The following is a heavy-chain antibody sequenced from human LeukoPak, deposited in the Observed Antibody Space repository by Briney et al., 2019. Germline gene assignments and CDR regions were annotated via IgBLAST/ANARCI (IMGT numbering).Heavy chain of an antibody. D-gene: IGHD3-10*01. V-gene: IGHV1-69*13. CDR1: GGTFSSYA. J-gene: IGHJ6*03. CDR2: IIPIFGTA. CDR3: ARADYYYGSGSDYYYYMDV. Sequence: SVKVSCKASGGTFSSYAISWVRQAPGQGLEWMGGIIPIFGTANYAQKFQCRVTITADESTSTAYMELSSLRSEDTAVYYCARADYYYGSGSDYYYYMDVWGKGTTVTVSS.